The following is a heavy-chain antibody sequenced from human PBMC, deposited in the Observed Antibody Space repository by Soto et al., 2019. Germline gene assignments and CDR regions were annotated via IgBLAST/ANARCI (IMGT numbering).Heavy chain of an antibody. CDR1: GFTVSSNY. Sequence: EVQLVETGGGLIQPGGSLRLSCAASGFTVSSNYMSWVRQAPGKGLGWVSVIYSGGSTYYADSVKGRFTISRDNSENPLYLQMNSLRAEDAGVYYCARGGYDFWSGYYPYFDYWGRGTLVTVSS. D-gene: IGHD3-3*01. V-gene: IGHV3-53*02. CDR2: IYSGGST. CDR3: ARGGYDFWSGYYPYFDY. J-gene: IGHJ4*02.